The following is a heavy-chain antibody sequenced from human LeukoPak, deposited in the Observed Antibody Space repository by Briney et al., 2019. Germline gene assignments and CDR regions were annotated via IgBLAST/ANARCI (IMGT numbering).Heavy chain of an antibody. CDR2: MSYDGSNK. CDR1: GFTFSSYA. V-gene: IGHV3-30*04. CDR3: AREEPDIVVVPAAHNWFDP. Sequence: GGSLRLSCAASGFTFSSYAMHWVRQAPGKGLEWVAVMSYDGSNKYYADSVKGRFTISRDNSKNTLYLQMNSLRAEDTAVYYCAREEPDIVVVPAAHNWFDPWGQGTLVTVSS. D-gene: IGHD2-2*01. J-gene: IGHJ5*02.